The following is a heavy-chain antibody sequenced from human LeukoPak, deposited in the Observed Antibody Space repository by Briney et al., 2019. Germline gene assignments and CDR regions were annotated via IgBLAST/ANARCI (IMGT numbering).Heavy chain of an antibody. CDR2: IIPIFGTA. J-gene: IGHJ5*02. Sequence: GASVKVSCKASGGTFISYAISWVRQAPGQGLEWMGGIIPIFGTANYAQKFQGRVTITADESTSTAYMELRSLRSDDTAVYYCARTRVMITFGGVIVESKDNWFDPWGQGTLVTVSS. CDR3: ARTRVMITFGGVIVESKDNWFDP. D-gene: IGHD3-16*02. CDR1: GGTFISYA. V-gene: IGHV1-69*13.